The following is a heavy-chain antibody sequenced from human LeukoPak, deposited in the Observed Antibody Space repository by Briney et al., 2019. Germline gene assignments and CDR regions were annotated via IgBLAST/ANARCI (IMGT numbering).Heavy chain of an antibody. D-gene: IGHD1-26*01. Sequence: PGGSLRLSCAASGFTVSSNYMSWVRQAPGKGLEWVSVIYNGDSTYYADSVKGRFTISRDNSKNTLYLQMNNLRAEDTAVYYCARDQSSRVGTTGFDYWGQGTLVTVSS. CDR1: GFTVSSNY. CDR3: ARDQSSRVGTTGFDY. J-gene: IGHJ4*02. V-gene: IGHV3-66*01. CDR2: IYNGDST.